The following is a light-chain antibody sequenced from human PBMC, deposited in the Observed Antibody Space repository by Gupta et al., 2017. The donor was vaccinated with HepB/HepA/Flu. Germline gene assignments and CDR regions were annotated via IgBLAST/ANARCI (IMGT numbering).Light chain of an antibody. CDR3: QQYSSYSS. V-gene: IGKV1-5*03. CDR1: ESINSW. CDR2: KAS. J-gene: IGKJ2*04. Sequence: DKPMTQSPSTLSASVGDRVTITCRASESINSWLAWYQQKPGKAPKLLIYKASTLETGVPSRFSGSGSGTEFTLTISSLQPDDFATYYCQQYSSYSSFGQGTKVEIK.